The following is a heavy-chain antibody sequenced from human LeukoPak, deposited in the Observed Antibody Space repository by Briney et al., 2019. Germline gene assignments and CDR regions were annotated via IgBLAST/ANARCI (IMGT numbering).Heavy chain of an antibody. V-gene: IGHV4-34*01. D-gene: IGHD3-9*01. Sequence: SETLSLTCAVYGGSFSGYYWSWIRQPPGKGLEWIGEINHSGSTNYNPSPKSRVTISVDTSKNQFSLKLSSVTAADTAVYYCARGWYYDILTGYLNWFDPWGQGTLVTVSS. CDR1: GGSFSGYY. J-gene: IGHJ5*02. CDR2: INHSGST. CDR3: ARGWYYDILTGYLNWFDP.